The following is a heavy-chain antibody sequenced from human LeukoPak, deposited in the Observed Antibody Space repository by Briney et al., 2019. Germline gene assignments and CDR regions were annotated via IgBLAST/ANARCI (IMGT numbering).Heavy chain of an antibody. CDR1: GGSISSYY. CDR2: IYYSGST. V-gene: IGHV4-39*07. CDR3: ARDYYDSSGYYYIDAFDI. J-gene: IGHJ3*02. D-gene: IGHD3-22*01. Sequence: SETLSLTCTVSGGSISSYYWGWIRQPPGKGLEWIGSIYYSGSTYYNPSLKSRVTISVDTSKNQFSLKLSSVTAADTAVYYCARDYYDSSGYYYIDAFDIWGQGTMVTVSS.